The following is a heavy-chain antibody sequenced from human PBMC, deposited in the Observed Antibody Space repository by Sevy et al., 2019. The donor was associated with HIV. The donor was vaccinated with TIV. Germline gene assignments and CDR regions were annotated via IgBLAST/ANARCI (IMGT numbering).Heavy chain of an antibody. Sequence: GGSLRLSCAASEFIFTTAWMSWVRQAPGKGLEWVGRIKSKTNGGTTDYAAPGKGRFTNSRDDSKKTLYLQMNSLKTEDTAVYYCTTDLEYQLERYYFNYWGQGTLDTVSS. CDR1: EFIFTTAW. D-gene: IGHD2-2*01. CDR3: TTDLEYQLERYYFNY. V-gene: IGHV3-15*01. CDR2: IKSKTNGGTT. J-gene: IGHJ4*02.